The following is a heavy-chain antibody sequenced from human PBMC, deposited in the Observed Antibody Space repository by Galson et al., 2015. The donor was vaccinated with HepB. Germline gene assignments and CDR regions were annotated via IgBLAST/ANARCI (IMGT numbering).Heavy chain of an antibody. CDR3: AATYYYDSSGYYYGGAFDI. D-gene: IGHD3-22*01. V-gene: IGHV3-33*01. Sequence: SLRLSCAASGFTFSSYGMHWVRQAPGKGLEWVAVIWYDGSNKYYADSVKGRFTISRDNSKNTLYLQMNSLRAEDTAVYYCAATYYYDSSGYYYGGAFDIWGQGTMVTVSS. J-gene: IGHJ3*02. CDR2: IWYDGSNK. CDR1: GFTFSSYG.